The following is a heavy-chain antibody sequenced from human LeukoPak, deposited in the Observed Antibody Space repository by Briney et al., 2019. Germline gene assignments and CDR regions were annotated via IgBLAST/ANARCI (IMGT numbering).Heavy chain of an antibody. Sequence: PSETLSLTCAVYGESLSYYYWSWIRQPPEKGLEWIGEINRSGSTNYNPSLKSRVSISVDTSKNQFSLKLSSVTAADTAVYYCARGGFYCGDDCYVDYWGQGTLVTVSS. D-gene: IGHD2-21*02. J-gene: IGHJ4*02. CDR1: GESLSYYY. CDR2: INRSGST. V-gene: IGHV4-34*01. CDR3: ARGGFYCGDDCYVDY.